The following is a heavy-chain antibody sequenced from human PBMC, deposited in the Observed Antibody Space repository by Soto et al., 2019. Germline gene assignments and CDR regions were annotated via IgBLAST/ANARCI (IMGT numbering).Heavy chain of an antibody. Sequence: GGCLRLSCAASAFTFSSYSMNWVRQAPGKGLEWVSSISSSSSYIYYADSVKGRFTISRDNAKNPLYLQMNSLRAEDTAVYYCAREFLMGATSRYYYYGMDVWGQGTTVTVSS. CDR2: ISSSSSYI. V-gene: IGHV3-21*01. CDR1: AFTFSSYS. CDR3: AREFLMGATSRYYYYGMDV. D-gene: IGHD1-26*01. J-gene: IGHJ6*02.